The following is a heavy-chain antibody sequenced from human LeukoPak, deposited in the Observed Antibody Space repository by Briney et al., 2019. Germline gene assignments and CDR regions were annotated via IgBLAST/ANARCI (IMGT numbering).Heavy chain of an antibody. CDR3: ARGFTAYFDY. Sequence: SETLSLTCAVYGGSFSGYYWSWIRQPPGKGLEWIGEINHSGSTNYNPSLKRRVTISVDTSKNQFSLKLSSVTAADTAVYYCARGFTAYFDYWGQGTLVTVSS. J-gene: IGHJ4*02. D-gene: IGHD3-16*01. CDR2: INHSGST. CDR1: GGSFSGYY. V-gene: IGHV4-34*01.